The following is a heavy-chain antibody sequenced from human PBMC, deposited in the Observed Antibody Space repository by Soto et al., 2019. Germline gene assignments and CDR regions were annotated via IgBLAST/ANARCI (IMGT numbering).Heavy chain of an antibody. V-gene: IGHV3-64*02. CDR1: GFTFSIYA. CDR2: ISSNGGST. J-gene: IGHJ4*02. Sequence: EVQLVESGEGLVQPGGSLRLSCAASGFTFSIYAMHWVRQAPGKGLEYVSAISSNGGSTYYADSVKGRFTISRDNSKNTLYLQMNSLRVEDTAVYYCANSGGLGAPFDDWGRGTMVTVSS. CDR3: ANSGGLGAPFDD. D-gene: IGHD3-10*01.